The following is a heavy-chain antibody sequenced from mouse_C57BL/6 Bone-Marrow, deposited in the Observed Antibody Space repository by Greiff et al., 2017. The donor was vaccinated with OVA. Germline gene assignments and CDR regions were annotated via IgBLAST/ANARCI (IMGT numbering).Heavy chain of an antibody. D-gene: IGHD1-1*01. Sequence: VQLKESGPELVKPGASVKMSCKASGYTFTDYNMHWVKQSHGKSLEWIGYINPNNGGTSYNQKFKGKATLTVNKSSSTAYMELRSLTSKDSAVYYCEGVVTTVVARAYAMDYWGQGTSVTVSS. CDR3: EGVVTTVVARAYAMDY. CDR1: GYTFTDYN. CDR2: INPNNGGT. V-gene: IGHV1-22*01. J-gene: IGHJ4*01.